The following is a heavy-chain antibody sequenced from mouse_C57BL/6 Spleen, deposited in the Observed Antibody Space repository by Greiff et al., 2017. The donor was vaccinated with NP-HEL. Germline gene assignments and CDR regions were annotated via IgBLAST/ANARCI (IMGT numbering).Heavy chain of an antibody. D-gene: IGHD2-4*01. CDR2: ILPGSGST. V-gene: IGHV1-9*01. CDR3: ARSSGSYDYGGVYAMDY. Sequence: LVESGAELMKPGASVKLSCKATGYTFTGYWIEWVKQRPGHGLEWIGEILPGSGSTNYNEKFKGKATFTADTSSNTAYMQLSSLTTEDSAIYYCARSSGSYDYGGVYAMDYWGQGTSVTVSS. CDR1: GYTFTGYW. J-gene: IGHJ4*01.